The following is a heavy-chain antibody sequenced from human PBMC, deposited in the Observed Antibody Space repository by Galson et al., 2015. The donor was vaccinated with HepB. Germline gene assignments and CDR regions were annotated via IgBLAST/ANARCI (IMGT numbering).Heavy chain of an antibody. J-gene: IGHJ4*02. CDR2: IWYDGSNK. CDR1: GFTFSSYG. V-gene: IGHV3-33*01. D-gene: IGHD1-26*01. Sequence: SLRLSCAASGFTFSSYGMHWVRQAPGKGLEWVAVIWYDGSNKYYADSVKGRFTISRDNSKNTLYLQMNSLRAEDTAVYYCAREGGSRPAYFDYWGQGTLVTVSS. CDR3: AREGGSRPAYFDY.